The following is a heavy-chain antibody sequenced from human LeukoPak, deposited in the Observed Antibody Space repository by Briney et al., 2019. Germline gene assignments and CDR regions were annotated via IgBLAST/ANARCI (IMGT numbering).Heavy chain of an antibody. Sequence: ASVKVSCKASGYTFTSYDINWVRQATGQGLEWMGWMNPNSGNTGYAQKFQGRVTMTWNTSISTAYMELSSLRSEDTAVYYCARGYSRSLGHYYYGMDVWGQGTTVTVSS. CDR3: ARGYSRSLGHYYYGMDV. CDR2: MNPNSGNT. D-gene: IGHD6-13*01. CDR1: GYTFTSYD. V-gene: IGHV1-8*01. J-gene: IGHJ6*02.